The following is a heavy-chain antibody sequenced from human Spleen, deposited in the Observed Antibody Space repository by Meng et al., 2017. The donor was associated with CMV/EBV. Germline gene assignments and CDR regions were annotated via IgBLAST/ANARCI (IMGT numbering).Heavy chain of an antibody. J-gene: IGHJ5*01. CDR2: ISSSGTSI. V-gene: IGHV3-48*03. D-gene: IGHD6-6*01. CDR1: GFTFTSYE. CDR3: ARGGRDTSASRSFDS. Sequence: GSLKISCVASGFTFTSYEMNWVRQAPGKGLEWVSHISSSGTSIYYADSVKGRFTISRDNAKNTLFLQMYSLRVENTAVYYCARGGRDTSASRSFDSWGQGTLVTVSS.